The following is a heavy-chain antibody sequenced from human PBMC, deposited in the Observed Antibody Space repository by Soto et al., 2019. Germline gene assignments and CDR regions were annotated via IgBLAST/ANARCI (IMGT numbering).Heavy chain of an antibody. CDR3: AKDREGGAMVYFDY. Sequence: GGSLRLSCAASGFTFSSYAMSWVRQAPGKGLEWVSAISGSGGSTYYTESGEGRFTISRDNSKNTLYLQMNSLRAEDTAVYYCAKDREGGAMVYFDYWGQGTLVTVSS. CDR1: GFTFSSYA. D-gene: IGHD5-18*01. CDR2: ISGSGGST. V-gene: IGHV3-23*01. J-gene: IGHJ4*02.